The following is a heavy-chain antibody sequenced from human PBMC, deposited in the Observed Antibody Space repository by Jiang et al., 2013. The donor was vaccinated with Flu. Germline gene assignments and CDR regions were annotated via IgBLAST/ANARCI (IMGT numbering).Heavy chain of an antibody. CDR1: GGSVSSGSYY. Sequence: GSGLVKPSETLSLTCTVSGGSVSSGSYYWSWIRQPPGKGLEWIGYIYYSGSTNYNPSLKSRVTISVDTSKNQFSLKLSSVTAADTAVYYCASNTGSGSYYVRGWGQGTLVTVSS. D-gene: IGHD3-10*01. CDR3: ASNTGSGSYYVRG. J-gene: IGHJ4*02. CDR2: IYYSGST. V-gene: IGHV4-61*01.